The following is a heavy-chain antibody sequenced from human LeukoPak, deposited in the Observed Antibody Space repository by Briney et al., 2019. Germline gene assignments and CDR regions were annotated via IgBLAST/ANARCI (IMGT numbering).Heavy chain of an antibody. Sequence: GGSLRLSCAASGFTLSRYSMNWVRQAPGKGLEWVSSISSSSSYIYYGDSVKGRFTISRDNAKNSLYLQINSLRAEDTAVYYCARGGNLYCSATSCYDFDYWGQGPLVTVSS. J-gene: IGHJ4*02. CDR1: GFTLSRYS. CDR2: ISSSSSYI. V-gene: IGHV3-21*01. D-gene: IGHD2-2*01. CDR3: ARGGNLYCSATSCYDFDY.